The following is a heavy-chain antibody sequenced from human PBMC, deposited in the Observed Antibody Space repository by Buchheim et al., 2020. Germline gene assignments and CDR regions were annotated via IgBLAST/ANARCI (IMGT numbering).Heavy chain of an antibody. CDR2: IYPSDFDI. D-gene: IGHD4-23*01. CDR1: GYIFLDYW. V-gene: IGHV5-51*01. CDR3: ARSPNYGGKSGFDY. J-gene: IGHJ4*02. Sequence: EVQLVQSGAEVKKPGESLKISCKASGYIFLDYWIAWVRQLPGKGLEWMGIIYPSDFDIKYSPSFQGQITISADRSSSIVFLQWSSLKALDTAMYFCARSPNYGGKSGFDYWGPGSL.